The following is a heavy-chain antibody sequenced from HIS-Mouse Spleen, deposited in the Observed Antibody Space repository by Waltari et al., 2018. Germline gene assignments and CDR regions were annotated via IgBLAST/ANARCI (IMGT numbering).Heavy chain of an antibody. CDR3: AREIPYSSSWYDWYFDL. CDR2: IYYSGST. D-gene: IGHD6-13*01. Sequence: QLQLQESGPGLVKPSETLSLTCTVVGGSISSSSYYGGWIRQPPGKGLEWIGSIYYSGSTYYNPSLKSRVTISVDTSKNQFSMKLSSVTAADTAVYYCAREIPYSSSWYDWYFDLWGRGTLVTVSS. V-gene: IGHV4-39*07. J-gene: IGHJ2*01. CDR1: GGSISSSSYY.